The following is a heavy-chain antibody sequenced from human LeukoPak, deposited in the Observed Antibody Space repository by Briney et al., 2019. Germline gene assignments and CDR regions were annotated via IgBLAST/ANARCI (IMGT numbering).Heavy chain of an antibody. CDR2: IIPIFGIA. D-gene: IGHD1-1*01. CDR1: GGTFSSYA. CDR3: ATGNWNDAFDI. J-gene: IGHJ3*02. V-gene: IGHV1-69*04. Sequence: GASVKVSCKASGGTFSSYAISWVRQAPGQGLEWMGRIIPIFGIAIYAQKFQGRVTMTEDTSTDTAYMELSSLRSEDTAVYYCATGNWNDAFDIWGQGTMVTVSS.